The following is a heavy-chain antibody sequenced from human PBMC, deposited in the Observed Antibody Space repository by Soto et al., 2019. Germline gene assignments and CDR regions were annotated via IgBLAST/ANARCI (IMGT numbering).Heavy chain of an antibody. D-gene: IGHD6-19*01. J-gene: IGHJ1*01. Sequence: QLQLQESGPGLVKPSETLSLTCTVSGGSVSSSSYYWGWVRQPPGKGLEWIGNIYYSGSTYYNPSLKIRVTISVDTSKDHFSLKLSSMTAADTAVYYCGRQGGITVAGTGYFHHWGQGALVTVSS. CDR3: GRQGGITVAGTGYFHH. CDR1: GGSVSSSSYY. V-gene: IGHV4-39*01. CDR2: IYYSGST.